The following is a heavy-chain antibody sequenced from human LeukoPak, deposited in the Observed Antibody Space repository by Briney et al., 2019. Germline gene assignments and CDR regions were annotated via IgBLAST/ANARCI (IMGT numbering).Heavy chain of an antibody. Sequence: ASVKVSCKASGYTFTSYDVNWVRQATGQGLEWMGWMNPNSANTGYVQKFQGRVTMTRNTSISTAYMELSSLTSEDTAVYYCARGLRRGVYWFDPWGQGTLVTVSS. J-gene: IGHJ5*02. CDR2: MNPNSANT. CDR3: ARGLRRGVYWFDP. D-gene: IGHD3-10*01. V-gene: IGHV1-8*01. CDR1: GYTFTSYD.